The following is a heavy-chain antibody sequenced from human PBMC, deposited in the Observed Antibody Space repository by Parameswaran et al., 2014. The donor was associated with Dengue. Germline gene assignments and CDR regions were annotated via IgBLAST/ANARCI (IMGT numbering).Heavy chain of an antibody. Sequence: WVRQAPGQGLEWMGGIIPIFGTANYAQKFQGRVTITADESTSTAYMELSSLRSEDTAVYYCARGGGWGFGILETGWTLWYWGQGTLVTVSS. V-gene: IGHV1-69*01. CDR3: ARGGGWGFGILETGWTLWY. D-gene: IGHD3-16*01. J-gene: IGHJ4*02. CDR2: IIPIFGTA.